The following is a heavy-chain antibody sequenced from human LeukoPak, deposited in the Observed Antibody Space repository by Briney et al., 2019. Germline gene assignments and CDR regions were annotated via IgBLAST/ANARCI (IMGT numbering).Heavy chain of an antibody. D-gene: IGHD3-3*01. CDR1: GYTLTELS. V-gene: IGHV1-24*01. CDR3: ATVGILRFLEWLLLIDYYYYGMDV. CDR2: FDPEDAET. J-gene: IGHJ6*02. Sequence: ASVKVSCKVSGYTLTELSMHWVRQAPGKGLEWMGGFDPEDAETIYAQKFQGRVTMTEDTSTDTAYMELSSLRSEDTAVYYCATVGILRFLEWLLLIDYYYYGMDVWGQGTTVTVSS.